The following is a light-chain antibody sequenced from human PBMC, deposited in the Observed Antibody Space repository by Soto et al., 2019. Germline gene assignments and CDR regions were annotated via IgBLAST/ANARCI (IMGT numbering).Light chain of an antibody. J-gene: IGLJ1*01. Sequence: QSALTQPASVSGSPGQSITISCTGTRSDVGGYNYVSWYQQNPGKAPKLMIYDVSNRPSGVSNRFSGSKSGNTASLTISGLQAEDEADYYCSSYTSSSTPYVFGTGTKVTVL. CDR1: RSDVGGYNY. CDR3: SSYTSSSTPYV. CDR2: DVS. V-gene: IGLV2-14*01.